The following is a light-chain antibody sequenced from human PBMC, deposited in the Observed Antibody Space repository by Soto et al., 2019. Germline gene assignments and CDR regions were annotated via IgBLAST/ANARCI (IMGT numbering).Light chain of an antibody. V-gene: IGLV2-14*03. J-gene: IGLJ1*01. CDR2: NVY. Sequence: QSALTQPASVSGSPGQSITISCTGTSSDVGAYNFVCLHQQHPGKAPKLMIYNVYDRPSGISYRFYGSKSGNTASLTISGLQGEYEADYYCSAYTVSRTYVFGTGTKLTVL. CDR1: SSDVGAYNF. CDR3: SAYTVSRTYV.